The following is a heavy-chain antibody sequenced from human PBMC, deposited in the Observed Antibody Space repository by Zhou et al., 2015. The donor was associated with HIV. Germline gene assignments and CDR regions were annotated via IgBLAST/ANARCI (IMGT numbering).Heavy chain of an antibody. CDR1: GYTFSSYG. CDR2: ISAYNGNT. J-gene: IGHJ4*02. V-gene: IGHV1-18*01. Sequence: QVQLVQSGPEVKKPGASVKVSCKASGYTFSSYGISWVRQAPGQGLEWMGWISAYNGNTNYAQKLQGRVTMTTDTSTRTAYMELRSLRSDDTAVYYCARDVPSYYSDSSGRHIMGVHWGQGTLLIVSS. CDR3: ARDVPSYYSDSSGRHIMGVH. D-gene: IGHD3-22*01.